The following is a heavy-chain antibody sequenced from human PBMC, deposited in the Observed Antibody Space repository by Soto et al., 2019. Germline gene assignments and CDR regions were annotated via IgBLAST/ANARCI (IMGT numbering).Heavy chain of an antibody. CDR2: IDARSNYI. CDR3: VRENQMAGATSAFEY. CDR1: GFRFNSYS. D-gene: IGHD1-26*01. V-gene: IGHV3-21*06. Sequence: GGSLRLSCEASGFRFNSYSMNWVRQAPQKGLEWVSLIDARSNYIYYADSVKGRFTISRDNARNSLYLQMDSLRVEDTAVYYCVRENQMAGATSAFEYWGQGTPVTVSS. J-gene: IGHJ4*02.